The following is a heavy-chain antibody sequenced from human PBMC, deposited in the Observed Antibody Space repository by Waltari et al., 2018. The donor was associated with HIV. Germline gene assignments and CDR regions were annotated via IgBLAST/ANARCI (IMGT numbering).Heavy chain of an antibody. J-gene: IGHJ4*02. D-gene: IGHD6-13*01. CDR2: IWYDGSKK. CDR3: ARKYSSSWGAPFDY. V-gene: IGHV3-33*01. CDR1: GFTLSSYG. Sequence: QVQLVESGGGVVQPGRSLRLSCATSGFTLSSYGMHWVRQAPGKGMEGGAVIWYDGSKKYYADSVKGRFTISRDNSKNTLYLQMNSLRIEDTAVYYCARKYSSSWGAPFDYWGQGTLVTVSS.